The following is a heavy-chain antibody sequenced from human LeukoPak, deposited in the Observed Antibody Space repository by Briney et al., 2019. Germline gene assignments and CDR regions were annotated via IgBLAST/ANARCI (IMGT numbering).Heavy chain of an antibody. D-gene: IGHD6-13*01. Sequence: PVKVSCKASGGTFSSYAISWVRQAPGQGLEWMGGIIPIFGTANYAQKFQGRVTITTDESTSTAYMELSSLRSEDTAVYYCAREWATLIAAAGTGYFDYWGQGTLVTVSS. V-gene: IGHV1-69*05. CDR1: GGTFSSYA. CDR2: IIPIFGTA. CDR3: AREWATLIAAAGTGYFDY. J-gene: IGHJ4*02.